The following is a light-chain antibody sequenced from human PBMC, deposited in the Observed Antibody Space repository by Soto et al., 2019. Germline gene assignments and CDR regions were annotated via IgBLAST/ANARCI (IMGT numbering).Light chain of an antibody. CDR2: EGS. V-gene: IGLV2-23*01. CDR3: CSYAGSSTNV. J-gene: IGLJ1*01. CDR1: SSDVGSYNV. Sequence: QSALTQPASVSGSPGQSITISCTGTSSDVGSYNVVSWYQQHPGKAPKLMIYEGSTRPSGVSNRFSGSKSGNTASLTISGLQAEDEADYYCCSYAGSSTNVFGTGTKLTVL.